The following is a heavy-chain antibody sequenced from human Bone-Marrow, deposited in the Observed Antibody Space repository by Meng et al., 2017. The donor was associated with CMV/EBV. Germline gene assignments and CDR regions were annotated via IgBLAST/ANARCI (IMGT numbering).Heavy chain of an antibody. D-gene: IGHD6-6*01. J-gene: IGHJ4*02. CDR3: ASSKRDSSSLYYFDY. V-gene: IGHV1-69*10. Sequence: SVKVSCKASGGTFSSYAISWVRQAPGQGLEWMGGIIPILGIANYAQKFQGRVTITADKSTSTAYMELSSLRSEDTAVYYCASSKRDSSSLYYFDYWGQGTLVTVSS. CDR2: IIPILGIA. CDR1: GGTFSSYA.